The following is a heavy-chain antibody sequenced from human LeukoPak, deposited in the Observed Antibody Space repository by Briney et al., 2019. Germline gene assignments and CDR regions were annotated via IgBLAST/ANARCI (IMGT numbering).Heavy chain of an antibody. CDR1: GFTFSSYW. J-gene: IGHJ4*02. CDR3: AKGHTDCGGDCPLFDY. CDR2: IRYDGSNK. Sequence: QPGGSLRLSCAASGFTFSSYWMHWVRQAPGKGLEWVAFIRYDGSNKYYADSVKGRFTISRDNSKNTLYLQMNSLRAEDTAVYYCAKGHTDCGGDCPLFDYWGQGTLVTVSS. V-gene: IGHV3-30*02. D-gene: IGHD2-21*01.